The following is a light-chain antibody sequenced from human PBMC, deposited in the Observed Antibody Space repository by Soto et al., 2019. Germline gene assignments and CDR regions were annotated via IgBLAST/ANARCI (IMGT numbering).Light chain of an antibody. CDR2: DVN. V-gene: IGLV2-14*01. CDR1: SSDVGAYNF. CDR3: SSYTSRNTLYV. Sequence: QSALTQPASVSGSLGQSITISCTGTSSDVGAYNFVSWYQQHPGKAPKLMIYDVNNRPSGVSNRFSGCKSANTASLTISGLQADDEADYYCSSYTSRNTLYVFGTGTKLTVL. J-gene: IGLJ1*01.